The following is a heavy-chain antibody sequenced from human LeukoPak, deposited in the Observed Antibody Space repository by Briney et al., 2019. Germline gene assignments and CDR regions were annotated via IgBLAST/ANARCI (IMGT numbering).Heavy chain of an antibody. J-gene: IGHJ4*02. V-gene: IGHV3-74*01. CDR1: GFTFSSYW. CDR3: ARDPITIFGVALDY. D-gene: IGHD3-3*01. Sequence: GGSLRLSCAASGFTFSSYWMHWVRQAPGKGLVWVSRINSDGSSTSYADSVKGRFTISRDNAKNTLYLQMNSLRAEDTAMYYCARDPITIFGVALDYWGQGTLVTVSS. CDR2: INSDGSST.